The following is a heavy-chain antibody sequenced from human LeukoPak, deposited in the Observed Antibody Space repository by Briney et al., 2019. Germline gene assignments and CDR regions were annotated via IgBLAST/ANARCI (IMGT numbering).Heavy chain of an antibody. J-gene: IGHJ4*02. Sequence: GGSLRLSCAASGFTFSSYAMHWVRQAPGKGLEWVAVISHDGSNKNYPDSVKGRFTISRDNSKNTLYLQTNSLRAEDTAVYYCARSINRDSGYAFDYWGPGNLVTVSS. V-gene: IGHV3-30*04. CDR3: ARSINRDSGYAFDY. CDR1: GFTFSSYA. D-gene: IGHD5-12*01. CDR2: ISHDGSNK.